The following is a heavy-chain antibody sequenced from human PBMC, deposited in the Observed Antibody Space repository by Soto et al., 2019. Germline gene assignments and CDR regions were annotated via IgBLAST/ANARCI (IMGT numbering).Heavy chain of an antibody. J-gene: IGHJ4*02. CDR1: GGSISSSSYY. CDR3: AREGHYDFWSGYHKVVDY. Sequence: SETLSLTCTVSGGSISSSSYYWGWIRQPPGEGLEWIGSIYYSGSTYYNPSLKSRVTISVDTSKNQFSLKLSSVTAADTAVYYCAREGHYDFWSGYHKVVDYWGQGTLVTVSS. V-gene: IGHV4-39*01. CDR2: IYYSGST. D-gene: IGHD3-3*01.